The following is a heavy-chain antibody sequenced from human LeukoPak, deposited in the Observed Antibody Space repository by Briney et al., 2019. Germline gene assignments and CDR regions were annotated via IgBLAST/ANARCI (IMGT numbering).Heavy chain of an antibody. J-gene: IGHJ4*02. V-gene: IGHV3-30*18. CDR1: GFTFSSYG. CDR2: ISYDGSNK. CDR3: AKDKGGPED. Sequence: GGSLRLSCAASGFTFSSYGMHWVRQAPGKGLEWVAVISYDGSNKYYADSVKGRFTISRDNSKNTLYLQMNSLRAEDTAVYYCAKDKGGPEDWGQGTLVTVSS. D-gene: IGHD2-15*01.